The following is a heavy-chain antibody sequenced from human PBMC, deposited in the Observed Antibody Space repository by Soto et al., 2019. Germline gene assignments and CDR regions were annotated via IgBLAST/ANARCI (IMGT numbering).Heavy chain of an antibody. V-gene: IGHV4-59*01. CDR3: ARGXYYYDSSGYYSGAWFDP. CDR2: IYYSGST. J-gene: IGHJ5*02. CDR1: GGSISSYY. D-gene: IGHD3-22*01. Sequence: PSETLSLTCTVSGGSISSYYWSWIRQPPGKGLEWIGYIYYSGSTNYNPSLKSRVTISVDTSKNQFSLKLSSMTAADTAVYYCARGXYYYDSSGYYSGAWFDPWGQGTLVTVSS.